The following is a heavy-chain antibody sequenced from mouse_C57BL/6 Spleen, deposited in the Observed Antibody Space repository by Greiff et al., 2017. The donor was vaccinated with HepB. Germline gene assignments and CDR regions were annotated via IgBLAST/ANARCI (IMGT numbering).Heavy chain of an antibody. Sequence: ESGPGMVKPSQSLSLTCTVTGYSITSGYDWHWIRHFPGNKLEWMGYISYSGSTNYNPSLKSRISITHDTSKNHFFLKLNSVTTEDTATYYCAREGPGGHAGFAYWGQGTLVTVSA. D-gene: IGHD6-1*01. CDR2: ISYSGST. J-gene: IGHJ3*01. CDR3: AREGPGGHAGFAY. V-gene: IGHV3-1*01. CDR1: GYSITSGYD.